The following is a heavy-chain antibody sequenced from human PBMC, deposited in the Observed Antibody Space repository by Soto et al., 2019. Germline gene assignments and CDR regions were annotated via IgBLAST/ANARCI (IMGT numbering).Heavy chain of an antibody. CDR3: ANPIPQTGTTFGF. D-gene: IGHD1-1*01. Sequence: QLLESGGGFVQPGGSLRLSCVASGFTFSNFAMAWVRQAPGEGLEWVSAISGSGDDTFYADSMKGRFTISRDNSKDTLYLQINSLRAEDTAVYYCANPIPQTGTTFGFCGQGTLVTVSS. J-gene: IGHJ4*02. CDR2: ISGSGDDT. CDR1: GFTFSNFA. V-gene: IGHV3-23*01.